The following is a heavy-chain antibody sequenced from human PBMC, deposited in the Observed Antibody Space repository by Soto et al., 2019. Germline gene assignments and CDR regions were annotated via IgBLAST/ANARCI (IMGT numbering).Heavy chain of an antibody. J-gene: IGHJ3*02. V-gene: IGHV4-31*03. CDR3: ARGGYCSGGSCYSWDAFDI. CDR2: IYYSGST. D-gene: IGHD2-15*01. Sequence: QVQLQESGPGLVKPSQTLSLTCTVSGGSISSGGYYWSWIRQHPGKGLEWIGYIYYSGSTYYNPSLKSRVTISVDPSKNQFSLKLSSVTAADTAVYYCARGGYCSGGSCYSWDAFDIWGQGTMVTVSS. CDR1: GGSISSGGYY.